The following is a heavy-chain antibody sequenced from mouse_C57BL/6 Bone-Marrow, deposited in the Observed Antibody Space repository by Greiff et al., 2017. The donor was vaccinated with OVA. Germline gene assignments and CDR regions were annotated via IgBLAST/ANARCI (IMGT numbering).Heavy chain of an antibody. V-gene: IGHV5-9-1*02. CDR1: GFTFSSYA. CDR2: ISSGGDYI. CDR3: TRFYYGSSLMDY. Sequence: EVQLVESGAGLVKPGGSLKLSCAASGFTFSSYAMSWVRQTPEKRLEWVAYISSGGDYIYYADTVKGRFTISRDNARNTLYLQMSSLKSEDTAMYYCTRFYYGSSLMDYWGQGTSVTVSS. J-gene: IGHJ4*01. D-gene: IGHD1-1*01.